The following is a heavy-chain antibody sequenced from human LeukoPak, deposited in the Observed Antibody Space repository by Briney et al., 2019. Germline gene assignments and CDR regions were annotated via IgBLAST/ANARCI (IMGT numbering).Heavy chain of an antibody. V-gene: IGHV1-8*01. CDR3: QLWFGESPLDY. CDR1: GYTFGSYD. J-gene: IGHJ4*02. CDR2: MDPNSGNT. D-gene: IGHD3-10*01. Sequence: GASVKVSCKASGYTFGSYDINWVRQATGQGLEWMGWMDPNSGNTGYAQKFQDRVTMTRNTSISTAYMELSSLRSEDTAVYYCQLWFGESPLDYWGQGTLVTVSS.